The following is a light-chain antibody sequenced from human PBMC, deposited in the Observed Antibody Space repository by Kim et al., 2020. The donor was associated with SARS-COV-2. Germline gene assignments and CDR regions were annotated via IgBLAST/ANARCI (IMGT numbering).Light chain of an antibody. V-gene: IGKV3-20*01. J-gene: IGKJ2*01. Sequence: ENVLTQSPGTLSLSPGERATLSCRASQSVSDNYLAWYQQKPGQAPRLLIFGASSRATGIPDRFSGSGSGTDFTLTISRLGPEDFAVYYCQQYGNSPTFGQGTKVEI. CDR2: GAS. CDR1: QSVSDNY. CDR3: QQYGNSPT.